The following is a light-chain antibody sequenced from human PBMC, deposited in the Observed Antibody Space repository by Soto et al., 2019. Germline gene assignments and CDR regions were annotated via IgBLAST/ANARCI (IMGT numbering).Light chain of an antibody. V-gene: IGKV3-20*01. Sequence: EIVLTQSPGTLSLSPGERATLSCMASQSVSSSYLAWYQQKPGQAPRLLIYGASSRATGIPDRFSGSGSGTDFTLTISRLEPEDFATYYCQQYYSYPITFGQGTRLEI. CDR3: QQYYSYPIT. CDR2: GAS. J-gene: IGKJ5*01. CDR1: QSVSSSY.